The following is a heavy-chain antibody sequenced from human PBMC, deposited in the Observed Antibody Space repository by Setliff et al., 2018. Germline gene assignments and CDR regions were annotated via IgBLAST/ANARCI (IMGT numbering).Heavy chain of an antibody. CDR1: GYSFTTYW. Sequence: PGESLKISCKGSGYSFTTYWIGWVRQMPGKGLEWMGIIYPGDSDTRYSPSFQGQVTISADKSISTAYLQLSSPKASDTAIYYCARRAVTAEYFQHWGHGTLVTV. V-gene: IGHV5-51*01. D-gene: IGHD4-17*01. CDR3: ARRAVTAEYFQH. J-gene: IGHJ1*01. CDR2: IYPGDSDT.